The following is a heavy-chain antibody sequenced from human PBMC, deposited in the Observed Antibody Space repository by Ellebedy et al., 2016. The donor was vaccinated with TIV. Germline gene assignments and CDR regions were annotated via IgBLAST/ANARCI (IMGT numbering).Heavy chain of an antibody. Sequence: AASVKVSCKASGYTFTGYYIHWVRQPPGQGLEWMGVINPSGGGTTYAQMFQGRVTMARDTSPSTVYMGLTSLRSEDTAVYYCARDFGDFAPYFDNWGQGTLVTVSS. CDR3: ARDFGDFAPYFDN. J-gene: IGHJ4*02. V-gene: IGHV1-46*01. CDR2: INPSGGGT. D-gene: IGHD4-17*01. CDR1: GYTFTGYY.